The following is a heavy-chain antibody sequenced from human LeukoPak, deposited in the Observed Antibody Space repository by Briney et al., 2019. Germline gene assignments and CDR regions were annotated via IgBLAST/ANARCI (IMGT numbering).Heavy chain of an antibody. CDR1: GYTFTSYD. D-gene: IGHD3-22*01. CDR3: ARGYDSSGYYYSYYYYYYMDV. CDR2: MNPNSGNT. V-gene: IGHV1-8*03. J-gene: IGHJ6*03. Sequence: ASVTVSCKASGYTFTSYDINWVRQATGQGLEWMGWMNPNSGNTGYGQKFQGRVTITRNTSISTAYMELSSLRSEDTAVYYCARGYDSSGYYYSYYYYYYMDVWGKGTTVTVSS.